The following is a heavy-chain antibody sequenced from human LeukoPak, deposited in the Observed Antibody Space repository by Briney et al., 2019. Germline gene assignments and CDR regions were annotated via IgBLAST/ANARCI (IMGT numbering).Heavy chain of an antibody. D-gene: IGHD3-10*01. CDR1: GFTFSSYA. J-gene: IGHJ6*04. CDR2: ISYDGSNK. V-gene: IGHV3-30*04. Sequence: PGRSLRLSCAASGFTFSSYAMHWVRQAPGKGLEWVVVISYDGSNKYYADSVKGRFTISRDNSKNTLYLQMNSLRAEDTAVYYCARDIYGSGSYFSSYYYYGMDVRGKGTTVTVSS. CDR3: ARDIYGSGSYFSSYYYYGMDV.